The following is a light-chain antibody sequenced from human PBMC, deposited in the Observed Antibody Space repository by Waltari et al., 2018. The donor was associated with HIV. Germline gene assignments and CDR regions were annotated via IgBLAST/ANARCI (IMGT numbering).Light chain of an antibody. CDR1: KNNVGFQG. CDR3: SSWDTRLNGWV. CDR2: RGN. Sequence: QPPSVSKALGQTATLTCTGDKNNVGFQGAAWLKHHQGHPPKLLSYRGNNRPSGVPGRFSASTSGKTASLNITGLQADDEADYFCSSWDTRLNGWVFGGGTHLTVL. V-gene: IGLV10-54*04. J-gene: IGLJ3*02.